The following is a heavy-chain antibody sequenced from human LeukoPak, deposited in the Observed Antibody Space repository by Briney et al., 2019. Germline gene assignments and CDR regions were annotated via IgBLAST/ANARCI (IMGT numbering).Heavy chain of an antibody. Sequence: GGSLRLSCAASGFTFDDYAMHWVRQAPGKGLEWVSGISWNSGSIGYADSVKGRFTISRDNAKNSLYLQMNSLRAEDTALYYCAKDTSFSGSLTHFDYWGQGTLVTVSS. J-gene: IGHJ4*02. CDR2: ISWNSGSI. D-gene: IGHD1-26*01. CDR3: AKDTSFSGSLTHFDY. CDR1: GFTFDDYA. V-gene: IGHV3-9*01.